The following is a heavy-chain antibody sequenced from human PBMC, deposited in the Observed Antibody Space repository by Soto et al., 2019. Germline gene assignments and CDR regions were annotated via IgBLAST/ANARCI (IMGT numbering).Heavy chain of an antibody. J-gene: IGHJ4*02. CDR2: IYWDDDK. CDR3: AHRQRTVYFDY. V-gene: IGHV2-5*02. CDR1: GFSLSTSGVG. Sequence: QITLKESGPTLVKPTQTLTLTCTFSGFSLSTSGVGVGWIRQPPGKALEWLALIYWDDDKRYSPSLKSRLTITEDTSNNQVVLTMNNMDPVDTATYYFAHRQRTVYFDYWGQGTLVTVSS. D-gene: IGHD4-17*01.